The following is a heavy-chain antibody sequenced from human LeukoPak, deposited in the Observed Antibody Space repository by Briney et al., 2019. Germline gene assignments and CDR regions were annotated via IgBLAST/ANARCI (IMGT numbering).Heavy chain of an antibody. CDR1: GFTXXSYX. CDR3: ARGRGILRYFDWPLCY. CDR2: ISGSGGST. V-gene: IGHV3-23*01. Sequence: GFTXXSYXXXWVRQAXGKGXXXVXAISGSGGSTYYADSVKGRFTISRDNDKNTLYLQMKRLRAEDTAVYYCARGRGILRYFDWPLCYWGQGTLVTVSS. D-gene: IGHD3-9*01. J-gene: IGHJ4*02.